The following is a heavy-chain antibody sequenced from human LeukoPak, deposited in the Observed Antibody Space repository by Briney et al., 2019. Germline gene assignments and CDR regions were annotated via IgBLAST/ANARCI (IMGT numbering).Heavy chain of an antibody. CDR3: ARGDTVAARPGRFDY. V-gene: IGHV4-39*01. CDR1: GGSISSSSYY. Sequence: SETLSLTCTVSGGSISSSSYYCWGWIRQPPGKGLEWIGSIYHSGSTFHNPSLKSRVTISVDTSKNQFSLKLSSVTAADTAVYYCARGDTVAARPGRFDYWGQGTLVTVSS. CDR2: IYHSGST. D-gene: IGHD6-6*01. J-gene: IGHJ4*02.